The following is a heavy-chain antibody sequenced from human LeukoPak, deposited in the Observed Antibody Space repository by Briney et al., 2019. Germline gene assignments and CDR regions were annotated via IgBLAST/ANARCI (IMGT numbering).Heavy chain of an antibody. CDR3: ARVGATITGYYFDY. CDR1: GFTFSSYG. CDR2: IKQDGSEK. J-gene: IGHJ4*02. Sequence: GGSLRLSCAASGFTFSSYGMSWVRQAPGKGLEWVANIKQDGSEKYYVDSVKGRFTISRDNAKNSLYLQMNSLRAEDTAVYYCARVGATITGYYFDYWGQGTLVTVSS. D-gene: IGHD5-24*01. V-gene: IGHV3-7*01.